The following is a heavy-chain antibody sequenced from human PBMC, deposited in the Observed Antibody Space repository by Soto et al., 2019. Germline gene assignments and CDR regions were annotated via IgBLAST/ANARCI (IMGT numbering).Heavy chain of an antibody. V-gene: IGHV1-69*01. Sequence: QVQLVQSGAEVKKPGSSVKVSCKASGGTFSSYAISWVRQAPGQALEWMGGIIPIFGTANYAQKFQGRVTITADESTSTVYMEMSSLRSEDTAVYYCARDLPPPAYCGGDCPYDYSGMDVWGQGTTVTVSS. CDR3: ARDLPPPAYCGGDCPYDYSGMDV. CDR1: GGTFSSYA. D-gene: IGHD2-21*02. J-gene: IGHJ6*02. CDR2: IIPIFGTA.